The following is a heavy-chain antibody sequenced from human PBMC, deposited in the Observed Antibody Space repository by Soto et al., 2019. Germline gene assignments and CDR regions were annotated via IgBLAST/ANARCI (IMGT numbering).Heavy chain of an antibody. CDR2: IFHRGST. V-gene: IGHV4-4*02. D-gene: IGHD1-26*01. Sequence: QVQLQESGPGLVKPSEPLSLTCAVFGVSMKNNFLWTWVRQPPGKGLDWIGEIFHRGSTNYNSSLMGRVTISVDKANNQFSLKLSSVTAADTAVYYCAHRPIVGAAIWGQGTLVTVSS. CDR3: AHRPIVGAAI. J-gene: IGHJ4*02. CDR1: GVSMKNNFL.